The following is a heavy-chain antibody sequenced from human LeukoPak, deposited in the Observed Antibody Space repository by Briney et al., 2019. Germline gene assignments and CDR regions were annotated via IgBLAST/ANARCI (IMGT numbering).Heavy chain of an antibody. V-gene: IGHV1-8*03. D-gene: IGHD2-2*02. J-gene: IGHJ4*02. Sequence: ASVKVSCKASGYTFTSYDINWVRQATGQGLEWMGWMNPNSGNTGYAQKFQGRVTITRNTSISTAYMELSSLRSEDMAVYYCARGKDIVVVPAAIQFDYWGQGTLVTVSS. CDR1: GYTFTSYD. CDR2: MNPNSGNT. CDR3: ARGKDIVVVPAAIQFDY.